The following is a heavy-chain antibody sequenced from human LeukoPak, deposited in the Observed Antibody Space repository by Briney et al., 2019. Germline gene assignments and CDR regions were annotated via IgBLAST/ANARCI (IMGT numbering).Heavy chain of an antibody. CDR1: GGSISSYY. J-gene: IGHJ6*03. V-gene: IGHV4-59*12. D-gene: IGHD3-10*01. Sequence: SETLSLTCTVSGGSISSYYWSWIRQPPGKGLEWIGYIYYSGSTNYNPSLKSRVTISVDTSKNQFSLKLSSVTAADTAVYYCARCRVTMVRGNYYYYMDVWGKGTTVTISS. CDR2: IYYSGST. CDR3: ARCRVTMVRGNYYYYMDV.